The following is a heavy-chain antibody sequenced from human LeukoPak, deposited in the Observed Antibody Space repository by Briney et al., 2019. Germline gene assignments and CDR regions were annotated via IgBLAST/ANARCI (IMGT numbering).Heavy chain of an antibody. Sequence: ASVKVSCKASGYTFTGYYIHWVRQAPGQGLEWMGWINPNSGGTNYAQKFQGRVTMTRDTSISTAYMALSRLKSDDTAVYYCARGSFSADAPLVLDYFHHWGQGTLVTVSS. CDR2: INPNSGGT. V-gene: IGHV1-2*02. D-gene: IGHD5-18*01. J-gene: IGHJ1*01. CDR1: GYTFTGYY. CDR3: ARGSFSADAPLVLDYFHH.